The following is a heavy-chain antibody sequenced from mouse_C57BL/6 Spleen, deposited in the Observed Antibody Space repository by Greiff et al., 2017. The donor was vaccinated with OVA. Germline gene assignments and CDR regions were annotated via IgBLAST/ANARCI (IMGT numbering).Heavy chain of an antibody. CDR3: ARAGNYYGSSYPFAY. J-gene: IGHJ3*01. CDR1: GYTFTSYG. Sequence: QVQLQQSGAELARPGASVKLSCKASGYTFTSYGISWVKQRTGQGLEWIGEIYPRSGNTYYNEKFKGKATLTADKSSSTAYMELRSLTSEDSAVYFCARAGNYYGSSYPFAYWGQGTLVTVSA. CDR2: IYPRSGNT. V-gene: IGHV1-81*01. D-gene: IGHD1-1*01.